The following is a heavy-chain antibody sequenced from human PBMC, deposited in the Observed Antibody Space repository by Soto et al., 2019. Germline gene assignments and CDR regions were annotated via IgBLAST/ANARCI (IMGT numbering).Heavy chain of an antibody. CDR1: GGTFSSYT. Sequence: QVQLVQSGAEVKKPGSSVKVSCKASGGTFSSYTISWVRQAPGQGLEWMGRIIPILGIANYAQKFQGRVTITADKSTSTAYMELSSLRSEDTAVYYCARRPSRGIPYYYGMDVWGQGTTVTVSS. CDR3: ARRPSRGIPYYYGMDV. CDR2: IIPILGIA. J-gene: IGHJ6*02. D-gene: IGHD2-2*02. V-gene: IGHV1-69*02.